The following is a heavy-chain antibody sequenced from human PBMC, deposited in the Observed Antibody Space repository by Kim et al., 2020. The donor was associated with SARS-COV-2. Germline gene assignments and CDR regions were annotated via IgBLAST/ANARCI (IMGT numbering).Heavy chain of an antibody. CDR1: GFTFSSYS. CDR3: ASSYSSSFFPFDY. V-gene: IGHV3-48*04. CDR2: ISSSSSTI. J-gene: IGHJ4*02. Sequence: GGSLRLSCTASGFTFSSYSMNWVRQAPGKGLEWVSYISSSSSTIYYADSVKGRFTISRDNAKNSLYLQMNSLRAEDTAVYYCASSYSSSFFPFDYWGQGTLVTVSS. D-gene: IGHD6-13*01.